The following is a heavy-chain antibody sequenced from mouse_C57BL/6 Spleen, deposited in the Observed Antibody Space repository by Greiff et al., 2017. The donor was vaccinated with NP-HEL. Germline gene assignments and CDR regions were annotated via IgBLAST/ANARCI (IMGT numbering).Heavy chain of an antibody. CDR2: IYPRSGNT. CDR1: GYTFTSYG. Sequence: VQLVESGAELARPGASVKLSCKASGYTFTSYGISWVKQRTGQGLEWIGEIYPRSGNTYYNEKFKGKATLTADKSSSTAYMELRSLTSEDSAVYFCARRSTMVTPWYFDVWGTGTTVTVSS. J-gene: IGHJ1*03. D-gene: IGHD2-2*01. V-gene: IGHV1-81*01. CDR3: ARRSTMVTPWYFDV.